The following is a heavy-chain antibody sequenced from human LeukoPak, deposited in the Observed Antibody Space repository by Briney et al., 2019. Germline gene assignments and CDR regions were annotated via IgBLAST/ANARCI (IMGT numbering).Heavy chain of an antibody. CDR3: ATFPSGSWSAY. J-gene: IGHJ4*02. CDR1: GFTFSDSG. D-gene: IGHD1-26*01. V-gene: IGHV3-73*01. CDR2: IRSKADSYAT. Sequence: GGSLRLSCAASGFTFSDSGMHWVRQASGKGLEWVCHIRSKADSYATVYAASVKGRFTITRDDSENTAYLQMNSLKTEDTAVYYCATFPSGSWSAYWGQGTLVTVSS.